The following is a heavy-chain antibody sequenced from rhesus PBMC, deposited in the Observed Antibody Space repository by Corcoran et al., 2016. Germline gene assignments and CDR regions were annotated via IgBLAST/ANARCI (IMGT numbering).Heavy chain of an antibody. CDR2: IYGMRTST. CDR1: GGSISDSYR. CDR3: ARSVVGGYGFEG. Sequence: QVQLQESGPGVVKPSETLSLTCAVSGGSISDSYRWRWIRQPTGKGLGWIGYIYGMRTSTNYNPALKSRFTISKDTSKNQFSGKLSSVTAADTAVDYWARSVVGGYGFEGWGPGVRVTVSA. J-gene: IGHJ5-1*01. D-gene: IGHD1-44*01. V-gene: IGHV4S10*01.